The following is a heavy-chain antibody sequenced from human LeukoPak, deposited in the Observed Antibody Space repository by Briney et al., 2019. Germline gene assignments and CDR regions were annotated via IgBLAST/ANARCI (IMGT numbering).Heavy chain of an antibody. J-gene: IGHJ4*02. D-gene: IGHD4-17*01. CDR3: AKAGPGATVTRFDY. Sequence: PGGSLRLSCAASGFTFTSCAMSWVRQAPGKGLEWVSAISAGSDVIYYADSVKGRFTISRDNSKNTLYLQMNSLRAEDTAVYYCAKAGPGATVTRFDYWGQGTLVTVSS. CDR2: ISAGSDVI. V-gene: IGHV3-23*01. CDR1: GFTFTSCA.